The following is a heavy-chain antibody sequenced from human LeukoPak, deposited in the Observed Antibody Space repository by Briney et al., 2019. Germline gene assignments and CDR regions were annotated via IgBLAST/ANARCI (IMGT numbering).Heavy chain of an antibody. CDR2: IWYDGSNK. V-gene: IGHV3-33*06. D-gene: IGHD6-19*01. J-gene: IGHJ4*02. Sequence: TGGSLRLSCAASGFTFSSYGMHWVRQAPGKGLEWVAVIWYDGSNKYYADSVKGRFTISRDNSKNTLYLQMNSLRAEDTAVYYCAKDRSSGWYYFDYWGQGTLVTVSS. CDR1: GFTFSSYG. CDR3: AKDRSSGWYYFDY.